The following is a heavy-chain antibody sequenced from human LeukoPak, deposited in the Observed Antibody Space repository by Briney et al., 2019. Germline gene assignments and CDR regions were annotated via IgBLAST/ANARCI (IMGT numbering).Heavy chain of an antibody. D-gene: IGHD6-13*01. CDR1: GGSFSGYY. V-gene: IGHV4-30-4*01. CDR3: ARERSTIAAAGTSGMDV. Sequence: SETLSLTCAVYGGSFSGYYSSWIRQAPGKGLEWIGYIYYSGSTYYNPSLKSRVTISVDTSKNQFSLKLSSVTAADTAVYYCARERSTIAAAGTSGMDVWGQGTTVTVSS. CDR2: IYYSGST. J-gene: IGHJ6*02.